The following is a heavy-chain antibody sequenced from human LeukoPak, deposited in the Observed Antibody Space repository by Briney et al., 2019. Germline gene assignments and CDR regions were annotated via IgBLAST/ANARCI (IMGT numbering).Heavy chain of an antibody. CDR3: AKSYNWNYAGPFDY. V-gene: IGHV3-21*01. CDR1: GFTFSSYS. D-gene: IGHD1-7*01. J-gene: IGHJ4*02. CDR2: ISSSSSYI. Sequence: GGSLRLSCAASGFTFSSYSMNWVRQAPGKGLEWVSSISSSSSYIYYADSVKGRFTISRDNAKNTLYLQMNSLRAEDTAVYYCAKSYNWNYAGPFDYWGQGTLVTVSS.